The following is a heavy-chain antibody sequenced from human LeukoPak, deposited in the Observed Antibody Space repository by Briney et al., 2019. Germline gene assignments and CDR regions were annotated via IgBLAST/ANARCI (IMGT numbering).Heavy chain of an antibody. D-gene: IGHD3-16*01. Sequence: SETLSLTCTVSGGSISSSSYYWGWIRKPPGKGLEWIGSIYYSGSTYYNPSLKSRVTISVDTSKNQFSLKLSSVTAADTAVYCCARDGADLDWFDPWGQGTLVTVSS. J-gene: IGHJ5*02. CDR3: ARDGADLDWFDP. V-gene: IGHV4-39*07. CDR1: GGSISSSSYY. CDR2: IYYSGST.